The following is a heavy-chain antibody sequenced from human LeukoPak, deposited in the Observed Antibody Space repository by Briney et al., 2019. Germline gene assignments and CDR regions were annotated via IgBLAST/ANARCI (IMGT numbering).Heavy chain of an antibody. CDR2: ISGSGGST. CDR1: GFTFSSYA. J-gene: IGHJ4*02. V-gene: IGHV3-23*01. Sequence: PGGSLRPSCAASGFTFSSYAMSWVRQAPGKGLEWVSAISGSGGSTYYADSVKGRFTISRDNSKNTLYLQMNSLRAEDTAVYYCAKEGARYCSGGSCYTNDYWGQGTLVTVSS. CDR3: AKEGARYCSGGSCYTNDY. D-gene: IGHD2-15*01.